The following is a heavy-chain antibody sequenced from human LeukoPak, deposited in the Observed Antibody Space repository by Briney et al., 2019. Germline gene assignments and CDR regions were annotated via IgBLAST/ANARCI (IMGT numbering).Heavy chain of an antibody. V-gene: IGHV1-2*02. D-gene: IGHD4-11*01. CDR3: ARGHDYSRIFDY. CDR1: GYTFTGYY. CDR2: INPNSGGT. J-gene: IGHJ4*02. Sequence: ASVKVSCKASGYTFTGYYMHWVRQSPGQGLEWMGWINPNSGGTNYAQKFQGRVTMTRDTSISTAYMELSRLRSDDTAVYYCARGHDYSRIFDYWGQGTLVTVSS.